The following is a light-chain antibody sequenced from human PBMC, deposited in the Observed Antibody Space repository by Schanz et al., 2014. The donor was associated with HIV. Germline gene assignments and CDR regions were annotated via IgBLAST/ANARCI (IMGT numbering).Light chain of an antibody. CDR3: QQYSSYSVFT. CDR1: QSIKSW. Sequence: DIQMTQSPSTLSASVGDRVTITCRASQSIKSWLAWYQQKPGKAPKLLIYKASSLESGVPSRFSGSGSGTEFTLTISCLQPDDFATYYCQQYSSYSVFTFGPGTTVDIK. V-gene: IGKV1-5*03. CDR2: KAS. J-gene: IGKJ3*01.